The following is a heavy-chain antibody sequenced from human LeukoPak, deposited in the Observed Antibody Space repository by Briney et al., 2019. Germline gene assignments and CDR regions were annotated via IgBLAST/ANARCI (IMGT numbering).Heavy chain of an antibody. V-gene: IGHV4-59*11. CDR1: GASMNTHY. CDR2: MLDTVTA. Sequence: SETLSLTCAVSGASMNTHYWSWIRQPPGKGLEWIGYMLDTVTAKDNPSLKSRFTLSADTSKNQFSLRLTSVTAADTAVYYCATIKRGNIFGYFDFWGQGIPVTVSS. D-gene: IGHD5-18*01. J-gene: IGHJ4*02. CDR3: ATIKRGNIFGYFDF.